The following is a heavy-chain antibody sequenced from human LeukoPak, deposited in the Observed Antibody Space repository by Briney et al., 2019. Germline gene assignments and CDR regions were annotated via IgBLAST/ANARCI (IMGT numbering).Heavy chain of an antibody. D-gene: IGHD6-19*01. V-gene: IGHV3-33*01. CDR1: GSTFSKYG. CDR3: AREWGLIAVAGGPGY. J-gene: IGHJ4*02. CDR2: IWYDGHNK. Sequence: GGSLRLSCVASGSTFSKYGMHWVRQAPGKGLEWLAIIWYDGHNKYYADSVKGRFTISRDNSKNTLFLEMTDLRAEDTAVYYCAREWGLIAVAGGPGYWGQGALVTVSS.